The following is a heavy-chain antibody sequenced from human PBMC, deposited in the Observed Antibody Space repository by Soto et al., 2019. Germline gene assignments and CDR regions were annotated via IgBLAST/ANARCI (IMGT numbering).Heavy chain of an antibody. J-gene: IGHJ3*02. CDR3: TPLGYSSGYSLGAFDI. CDR1: GFTFGDYA. D-gene: IGHD3-22*01. CDR2: IRSKAYGGTT. Sequence: GSLSLSCTASGFTFGDYAMSWFRQSPGKGLEWVGFIRSKAYGGTTEYAASVKGRFTISRDDSKSIAYLQMNSLKTEDTAVYYCTPLGYSSGYSLGAFDIWGQGTMVTVSS. V-gene: IGHV3-49*03.